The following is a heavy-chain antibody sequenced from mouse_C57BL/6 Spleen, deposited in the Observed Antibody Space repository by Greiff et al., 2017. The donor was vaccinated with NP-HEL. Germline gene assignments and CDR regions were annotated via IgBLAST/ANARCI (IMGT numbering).Heavy chain of an antibody. CDR2: IRSKSNNYAT. J-gene: IGHJ4*01. CDR3: VAGPYAMDY. Sequence: EVKVVESGGGLVQPKGSLKLSCAASGFSFNTYAMNWVRQAPGKGLEWVARIRSKSNNYATYYADSVKDRFTISRDDSESMLYLQMNNLKTEDTAMYYCVAGPYAMDYWGQGTSVTVSS. CDR1: GFSFNTYA. V-gene: IGHV10-1*01.